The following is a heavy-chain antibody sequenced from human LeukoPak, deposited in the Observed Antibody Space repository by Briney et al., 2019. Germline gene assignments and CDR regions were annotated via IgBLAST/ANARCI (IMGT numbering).Heavy chain of an antibody. CDR1: GVSFSSSNYY. J-gene: IGHJ4*02. CDR3: ALVGRTTIVDPFDY. CDR2: IYYSGGT. V-gene: IGHV4-39*07. Sequence: AGTLSLTCTVSGVSFSSSNYYWGWLRQPPGKGLEGVGSIYYSGGTYYNPSLKSRVNISVDTSKHQFSLKVTYVTAADTAVYYYALVGRTTIVDPFDYWGQGTLVTVSS. D-gene: IGHD2-2*01.